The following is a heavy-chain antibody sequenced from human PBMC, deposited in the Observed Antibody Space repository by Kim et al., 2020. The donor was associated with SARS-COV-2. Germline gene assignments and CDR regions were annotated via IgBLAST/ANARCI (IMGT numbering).Heavy chain of an antibody. J-gene: IGHJ4*02. CDR3: AKDHESSGWPTFDY. V-gene: IGHV3-23*01. D-gene: IGHD3-22*01. Sequence: YADSGRGRFTVSRDNAKNMLYLQMDNLRVEDTALYYCAKDHESSGWPTFDYWGRGTQVTVSS.